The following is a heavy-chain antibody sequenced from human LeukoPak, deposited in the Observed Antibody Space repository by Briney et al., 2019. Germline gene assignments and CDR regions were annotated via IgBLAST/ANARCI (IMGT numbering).Heavy chain of an antibody. CDR2: IKTKTDGGTT. V-gene: IGHV3-15*01. J-gene: IGHJ4*02. D-gene: IGHD1-26*01. Sequence: GGSLRLSCAASGLTVSNAWMSWVRQAPREGLEWVGRIKTKTDGGTTDYAAPVKGRFTISRDDSKNTLYLQMNSLKTEDTAVYYCTTDQGATHDCWGRGTLVTVSS. CDR1: GLTVSNAW. CDR3: TTDQGATHDC.